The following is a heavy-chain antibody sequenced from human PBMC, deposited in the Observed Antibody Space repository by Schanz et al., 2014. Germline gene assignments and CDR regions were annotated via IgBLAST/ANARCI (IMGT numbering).Heavy chain of an antibody. D-gene: IGHD1-1*01. CDR3: AGDRRNADLDY. V-gene: IGHV3-48*01. CDR2: ITYNGGTI. J-gene: IGHJ4*02. Sequence: PGGSLRLSCAASGITFSSHSFNWVGQAPGKGLEWISYITYNGGTIYYADSVKGRFTISRDNAKNSLYLEMNSLRAEDTALYCCAGDRRNADLDYWGQGTLVTVSS. CDR1: GITFSSHS.